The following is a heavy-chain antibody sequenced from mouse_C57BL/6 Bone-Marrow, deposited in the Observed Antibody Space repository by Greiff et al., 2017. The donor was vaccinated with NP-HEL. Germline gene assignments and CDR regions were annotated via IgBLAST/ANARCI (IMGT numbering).Heavy chain of an antibody. J-gene: IGHJ4*01. Sequence: EVQLQQSGAELVRPGASVKLSCTASGFNIKDDYMHWVKQRPEQGLEWIGWIDPENGDTEYASKFQGKATITADTSSNTASLQLSSLTSEDTAAYYCTVYYYGSSYDAMDYWGQGTSVTVSS. V-gene: IGHV14-4*01. CDR2: IDPENGDT. D-gene: IGHD1-1*01. CDR3: TVYYYGSSYDAMDY. CDR1: GFNIKDDY.